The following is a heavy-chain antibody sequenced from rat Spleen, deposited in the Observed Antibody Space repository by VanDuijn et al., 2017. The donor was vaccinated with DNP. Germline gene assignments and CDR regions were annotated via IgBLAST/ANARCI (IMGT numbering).Heavy chain of an antibody. CDR3: VRRGYYSSFDY. CDR1: GFTFSDYY. CDR2: ISYDGGST. D-gene: IGHD1-2*01. V-gene: IGHV5-22*01. J-gene: IGHJ2*01. Sequence: EVQLVESGGGSVQPGRSLKLSCAASGFTFSDYYMAWVRQAPTKGLEWVAYISYDGGSTYYGDSVNGRFTISRENAKSTLYLQMNSLRSEDMATYYCVRRGYYSSFDYWGQGVMVTVSS.